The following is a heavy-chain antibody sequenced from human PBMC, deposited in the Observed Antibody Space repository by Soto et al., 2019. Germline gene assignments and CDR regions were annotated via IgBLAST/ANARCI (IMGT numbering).Heavy chain of an antibody. CDR3: ARSRNLDV. D-gene: IGHD1-1*01. Sequence: QVLVQQWGAGLLKFSETLSLTCAVNGGSFSGWHWNWIRQPPGKGLEWIGEASHTGGTNYNPSLESRVTISVDRSRNQLSLKLTSVSAADTAVYYCARSRNLDVWGPGTTVIVSS. CDR1: GGSFSGWH. V-gene: IGHV4-34*01. CDR2: ASHTGGT. J-gene: IGHJ6*02.